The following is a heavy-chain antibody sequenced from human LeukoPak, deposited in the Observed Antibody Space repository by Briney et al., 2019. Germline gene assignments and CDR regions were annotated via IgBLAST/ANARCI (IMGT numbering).Heavy chain of an antibody. CDR3: ARASRDYVWGSYRYDFDY. V-gene: IGHV3-21*01. D-gene: IGHD3-16*02. CDR2: ISSSSSYI. CDR1: GFTFGSYS. Sequence: GGSLRLSCAASGFTFGSYSMNWVRQAPGKGREWVSSISSSSSYIYYADSVKGRFTISRDNAKNSLYLQMNSLRAEDTAVYYCARASRDYVWGSYRYDFDYWGQGTLVTVSS. J-gene: IGHJ4*02.